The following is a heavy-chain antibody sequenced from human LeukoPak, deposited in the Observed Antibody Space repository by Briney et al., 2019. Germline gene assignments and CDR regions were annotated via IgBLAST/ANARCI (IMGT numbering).Heavy chain of an antibody. J-gene: IGHJ4*02. V-gene: IGHV3-7*01. CDR1: GFTFSNYW. CDR3: ARARYSDF. Sequence: GGSRRLSCVASGFTFSNYWMTWVRQAPGKGLEWVANIKEDGSEKNYADSVKGRFTISRDNAKNSLYLQMNSLRAEDTAVYYCARARYSDFWGQGTLVTVSS. CDR2: IKEDGSEK.